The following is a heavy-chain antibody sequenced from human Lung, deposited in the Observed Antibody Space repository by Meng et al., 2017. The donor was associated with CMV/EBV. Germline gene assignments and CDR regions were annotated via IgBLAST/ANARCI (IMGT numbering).Heavy chain of an antibody. J-gene: IGHJ4*02. CDR1: GYTFTRYP. CDR2: ISTNTGNP. CDR3: GTLKYTSGFYGPAY. V-gene: IGHV7-4-1*02. Sequence: QVQLVQSGSELKKPGASAKVSCKASGYTFTRYPMNWVRQAPGQGLEWMGWISTNTGNPTYAQGFTGRFVFSVDTSVSTAYLQISSLKAEDTAVYYCGTLKYTSGFYGPAYWGQGALVTASS. D-gene: IGHD6-19*01.